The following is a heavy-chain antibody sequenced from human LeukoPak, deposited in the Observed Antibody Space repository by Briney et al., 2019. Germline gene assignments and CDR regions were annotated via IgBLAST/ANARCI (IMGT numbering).Heavy chain of an antibody. J-gene: IGHJ5*02. CDR3: AKRGLWAGGPIWFAP. CDR2: IKGDGSEI. Sequence: GGSLRLSCAASGFAFSGSWMSWVRQAPGKGLEWVAHIKGDGSEIYFVDSLKGRFTISRDNAKNSLYLQMNSLRADDTAVYYWAKRGLWAGGPIWFAPGGKEPLVPVPS. CDR1: GFAFSGSW. V-gene: IGHV3-7*01. D-gene: IGHD3-16*01.